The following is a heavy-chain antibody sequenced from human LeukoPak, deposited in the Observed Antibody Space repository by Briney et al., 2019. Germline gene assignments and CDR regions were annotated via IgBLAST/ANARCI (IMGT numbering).Heavy chain of an antibody. V-gene: IGHV3-21*01. J-gene: IGHJ6*02. CDR2: ISSSSSYI. Sequence: GGSLRLSCAASGFTFSSYSMNWVRQAPGKGLEWVSSISSSSSYIYYADSVKGRFTISRDNAKNSLYLQMNSLRAEDTAVYYCARGKGLVLSYYYYGMDVWGQGTTVTVSS. D-gene: IGHD6-19*01. CDR3: ARGKGLVLSYYYYGMDV. CDR1: GFTFSSYS.